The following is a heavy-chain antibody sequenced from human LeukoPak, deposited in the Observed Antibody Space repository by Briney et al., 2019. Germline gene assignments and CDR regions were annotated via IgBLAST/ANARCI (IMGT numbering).Heavy chain of an antibody. J-gene: IGHJ4*02. CDR2: INPNSGGT. V-gene: IGHV1-2*02. D-gene: IGHD3-16*01. CDR3: ARNPHRRHYVFLFDY. CDR1: GYTFTGYY. Sequence: AASVKVSCKASGYTFTGYYMHWVRQAPGQGLEWMGWINPNSGGTNYAQKFQGRVTMTRDTSISTAYMELSRLRSDDTAVYYCARNPHRRHYVFLFDYWAREPWSPSPQ.